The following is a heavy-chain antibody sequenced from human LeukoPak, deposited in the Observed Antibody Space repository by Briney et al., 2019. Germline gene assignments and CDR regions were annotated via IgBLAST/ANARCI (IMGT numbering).Heavy chain of an antibody. V-gene: IGHV3-23*01. CDR1: GFTFSSYA. D-gene: IGHD2-2*01. CDR3: AKVRDIVVVPALFDY. Sequence: GGSLRLSCAASGFTFSSYAMSWVRQAPGKGLEWVSAISGSGGSTYYADSVKGRFTISRDNSKNTLYLQMNSLRAEVTAVYYCAKVRDIVVVPALFDYWGQGTLVTVSS. CDR2: ISGSGGST. J-gene: IGHJ4*02.